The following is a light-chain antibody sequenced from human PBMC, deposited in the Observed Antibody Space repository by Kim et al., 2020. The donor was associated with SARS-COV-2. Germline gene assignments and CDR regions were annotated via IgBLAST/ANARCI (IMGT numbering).Light chain of an antibody. CDR1: QSVLYRTNNKNY. J-gene: IGKJ2*01. CDR3: QQYYSTPHT. V-gene: IGKV4-1*01. CDR2: WAS. Sequence: DIVMTQSPDSLAVSLGERATINCKSSQSVLYRTNNKNYLAWYQQKPGQPPKLLIYWASTRESGVPDRFSGSGSGTDFTLTISSLQAEDVEVYYCQQYYSTPHTFGQGTKLEIK.